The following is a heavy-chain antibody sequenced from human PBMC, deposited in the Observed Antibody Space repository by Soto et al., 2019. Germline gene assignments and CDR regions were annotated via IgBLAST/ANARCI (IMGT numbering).Heavy chain of an antibody. V-gene: IGHV3-33*01. CDR1: GFTFSSYG. J-gene: IGHJ6*02. Sequence: QVQLVESGGGVVQPGRSLRLSCAASGFTFSSYGMHWVRQAPGKGLKWVAVIWYDGSNKYYADSVKGRFTISRDNSKNTLYLQMNSLRAEDTAVYYCARDSRSYEDGPLGYYYYGMDVWGQGTTVTVSS. CDR2: IWYDGSNK. D-gene: IGHD5-12*01. CDR3: ARDSRSYEDGPLGYYYYGMDV.